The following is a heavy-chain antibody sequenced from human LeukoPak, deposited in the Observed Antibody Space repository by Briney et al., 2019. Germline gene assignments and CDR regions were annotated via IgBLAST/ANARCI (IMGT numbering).Heavy chain of an antibody. Sequence: ASVKVSCKVSGYTLTELSMHWMRQAPGKGLEWMGGFDPEDGETIYAQKFQGRVTMTEDTSTDTAYMELSSLRSEDTAVYYCAIGFYDFWSGRRPKNIDYWGQGTLVTVSS. CDR3: AIGFYDFWSGRRPKNIDY. CDR1: GYTLTELS. J-gene: IGHJ4*02. CDR2: FDPEDGET. D-gene: IGHD3/OR15-3a*01. V-gene: IGHV1-24*01.